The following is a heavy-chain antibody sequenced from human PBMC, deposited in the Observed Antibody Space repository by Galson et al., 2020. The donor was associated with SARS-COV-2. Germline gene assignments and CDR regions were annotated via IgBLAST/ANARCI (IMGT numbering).Heavy chain of an antibody. CDR3: ASGGAHWYFDL. J-gene: IGHJ2*01. CDR2: ISYDGSNK. D-gene: IGHD2-21*01. V-gene: IGHV3-30-3*01. CDR1: GFTFSSYA. Sequence: GESMKISCAASGFTFSSYAMHWVRQAPGKGLEWVAVISYDGSNKYYADSVKGRFTISRDNSKNTLYLQMNSLRAEDTAVYYCASGGAHWYFDLWGRGTLVTVSS.